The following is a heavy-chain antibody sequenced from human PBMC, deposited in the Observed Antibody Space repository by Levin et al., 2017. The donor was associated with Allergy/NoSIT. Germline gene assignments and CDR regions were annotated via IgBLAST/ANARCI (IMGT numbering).Heavy chain of an antibody. CDR3: ARGGFDYYGSGSYNWFDP. CDR1: GGSFSGYY. D-gene: IGHD3-10*01. CDR2: INHSGST. Sequence: SETLSLTCAVYGGSFSGYYWSWIRQPPGKGPEWIGEINHSGSTNYNPSLKSRVTISVDTSKNQFSLKLSSVTAADTAVYYCARGGFDYYGSGSYNWFDPWGQGTLVTVSS. V-gene: IGHV4-34*01. J-gene: IGHJ5*02.